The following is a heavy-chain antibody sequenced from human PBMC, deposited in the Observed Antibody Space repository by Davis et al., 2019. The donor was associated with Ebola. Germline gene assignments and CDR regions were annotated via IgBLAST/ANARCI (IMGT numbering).Heavy chain of an antibody. D-gene: IGHD1-26*01. CDR1: GYTFTSYA. CDR3: AKVEGVVGATGY. Sequence: ASVKVSCKASGYTFTSYAMHWVRQAPGQRLEWMGWINAGNGNTKYSQKFQGRVTITRDTSASTAYMELSSLRSEDTAVYYCAKVEGVVGATGYWGQGTLVTVSS. V-gene: IGHV1-3*01. J-gene: IGHJ4*02. CDR2: INAGNGNT.